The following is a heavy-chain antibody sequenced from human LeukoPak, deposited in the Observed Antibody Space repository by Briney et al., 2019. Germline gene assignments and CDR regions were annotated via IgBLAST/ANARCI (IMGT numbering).Heavy chain of an antibody. CDR3: ASDLSYGTRRFYGMDV. V-gene: IGHV3-21*01. Sequence: GGSLRLSCAASGFTFSSYSMNWVRQAPGKGLEWVSAISRSSSDIYYADSVKGRFTVSRDNAKNSLYLQMNSLRAEDTAVYYCASDLSYGTRRFYGMDVWGQGTTVTVSS. CDR1: GFTFSSYS. J-gene: IGHJ6*02. CDR2: ISRSSSDI. D-gene: IGHD5-18*01.